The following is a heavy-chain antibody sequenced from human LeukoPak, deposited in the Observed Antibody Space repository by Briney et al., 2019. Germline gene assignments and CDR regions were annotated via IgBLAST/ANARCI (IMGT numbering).Heavy chain of an antibody. Sequence: SQTLSLTCTVSGGSISSGGYYWSWIRQPPGKGLEWIGYIYHSGSTYYNLSLKSRVTISVDRSKNQFSLKLSSVTAADTAVYCCARHVSAYSSGLPYYMDVWGKGTTVTVSS. CDR1: GGSISSGGYY. V-gene: IGHV4-30-2*01. J-gene: IGHJ6*03. D-gene: IGHD6-19*01. CDR2: IYHSGST. CDR3: ARHVSAYSSGLPYYMDV.